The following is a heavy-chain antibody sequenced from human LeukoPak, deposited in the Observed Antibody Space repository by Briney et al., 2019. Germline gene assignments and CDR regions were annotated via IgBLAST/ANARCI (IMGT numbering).Heavy chain of an antibody. CDR2: ISGSGGST. CDR3: AKDGAGGYCSSTSCYEFDY. D-gene: IGHD2-2*01. CDR1: GFTFSSYA. V-gene: IGHV3-23*01. Sequence: GGSLRLSCAASGFTFSSYAMSWVRQAPGKGLEWVSAISGSGGSTYYADSVKGRFTISRDNSKNTLYLQMNSLRAEDTAVYFCAKDGAGGYCSSTSCYEFDYWGQGTLVNVSS. J-gene: IGHJ4*02.